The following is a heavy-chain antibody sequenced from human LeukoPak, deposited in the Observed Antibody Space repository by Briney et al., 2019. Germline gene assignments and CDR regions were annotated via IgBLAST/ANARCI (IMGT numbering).Heavy chain of an antibody. CDR2: IVVGSGNT. CDR1: GFTFTSSA. J-gene: IGHJ4*02. Sequence: ASVKVSCKASGFTFTSSAMQWVRQARGQRLEWIGWIVVGSGNTNYAQKFQERVTITRDMSTSTAYMELSSLRSEDTAVYYCARDGSGVWFDYWGQGTLVTVSS. V-gene: IGHV1-58*02. D-gene: IGHD3-10*01. CDR3: ARDGSGVWFDY.